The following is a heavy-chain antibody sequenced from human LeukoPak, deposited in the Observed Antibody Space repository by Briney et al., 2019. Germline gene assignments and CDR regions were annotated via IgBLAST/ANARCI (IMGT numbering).Heavy chain of an antibody. CDR1: GGSISSYY. CDR2: IYYSGST. J-gene: IGHJ6*03. Sequence: SETLSLTCTVSGGSISSYYWSWIRQPPGKGLEWIGYIYYSGSTNYNPSLKSRVTISVDTSKNQFSLKLSSVTAADTAVYYCARGGEAVPATNPIVPYYYYYMDVWGKGTTVTISS. CDR3: ARGGEAVPATNPIVPYYYYYMDV. D-gene: IGHD2-2*01. V-gene: IGHV4-59*01.